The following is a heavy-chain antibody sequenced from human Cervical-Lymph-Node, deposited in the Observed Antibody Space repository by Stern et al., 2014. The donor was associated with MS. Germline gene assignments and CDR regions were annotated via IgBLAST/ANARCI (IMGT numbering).Heavy chain of an antibody. D-gene: IGHD1-1*01. J-gene: IGHJ6*02. V-gene: IGHV4-61*01. CDR3: ARLETVTTTGYYYGMDV. Sequence: VQLQESGPGLVKPSETLSLTCSVSGGSVSSGSQYWSWIRQPPGQGLEWIGNVHYDGRSNYNSSLMSRVTIVIDTSENQFSLKLSSVTAADTAVYYCARLETVTTTGYYYGMDVWGQGTTVIVSS. CDR1: GGSVSSGSQY. CDR2: VHYDGRS.